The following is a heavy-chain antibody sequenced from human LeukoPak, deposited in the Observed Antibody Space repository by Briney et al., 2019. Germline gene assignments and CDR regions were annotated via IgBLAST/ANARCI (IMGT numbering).Heavy chain of an antibody. Sequence: GGSLRLSCAASGFTVSSNYMSWVRQAPGKGLEWVSVTYSGGSTYYADSVKGRFTISRDNSKNTLYLQMNSLRAEDTAVYYCARERPDRPDAFDIWGQGTMVTVSS. CDR3: ARERPDRPDAFDI. V-gene: IGHV3-66*01. J-gene: IGHJ3*02. CDR1: GFTVSSNY. CDR2: TYSGGST.